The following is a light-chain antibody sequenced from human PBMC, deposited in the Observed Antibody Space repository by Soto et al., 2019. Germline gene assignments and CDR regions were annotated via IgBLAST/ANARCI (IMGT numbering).Light chain of an antibody. CDR1: QSVRSSY. CDR2: GAS. J-gene: IGKJ3*01. CDR3: QQYGSSPRFT. V-gene: IGKV3-20*01. Sequence: EIVLTQSPGTLSLSPGERATLACRASQSVRSSYLAWYQQKPGQAPRLLIYGASTRATGIPDRFSGSGSGTDLTLTISRLEPEDLAVYYCQQYGSSPRFTFGPGTKVDIK.